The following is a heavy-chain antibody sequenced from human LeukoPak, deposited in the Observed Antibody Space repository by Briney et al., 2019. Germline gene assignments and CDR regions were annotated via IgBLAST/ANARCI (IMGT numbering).Heavy chain of an antibody. Sequence: ASVKVSCKASGYTFTDYNIHWVRQAPGQGREWMGWINPNSGGTNYAQKFQGRVTMTRDTSISTAYMEVSRLTSDDTAVFYCARAGGNYGSKAFDIWGQGTMVTVSS. D-gene: IGHD3-10*01. V-gene: IGHV1-2*02. J-gene: IGHJ3*02. CDR3: ARAGGNYGSKAFDI. CDR2: INPNSGGT. CDR1: GYTFTDYN.